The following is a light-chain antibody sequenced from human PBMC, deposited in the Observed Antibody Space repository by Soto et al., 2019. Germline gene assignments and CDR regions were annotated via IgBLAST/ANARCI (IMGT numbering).Light chain of an antibody. CDR2: GAS. J-gene: IGKJ1*01. Sequence: EIVMTQSPATLSVSPVEIAMLYFISIQSVSINLAWYQPKPGQAPRLLIYGASTRATGIPARFSGSGSGTEFTLTISRLQSEDFAVYHCQHYNSWPRTWTFGQGTKGDIK. V-gene: IGKV3-15*01. CDR3: QHYNSWPRTWT. CDR1: QSVSIN.